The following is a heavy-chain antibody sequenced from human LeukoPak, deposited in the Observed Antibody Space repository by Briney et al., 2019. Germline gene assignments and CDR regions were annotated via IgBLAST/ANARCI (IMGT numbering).Heavy chain of an antibody. Sequence: GGSLRLSCAASGFTFSIYAMGWVCQAPGEGLEWVSIISGSGGSASYADSVKGRFTISRDNSKNTLYLQMNSLRAEDTAIYFCAKDGYSGGWYSDFWGQGTLVTVSS. J-gene: IGHJ4*02. CDR3: AKDGYSGGWYSDF. D-gene: IGHD6-13*01. V-gene: IGHV3-23*01. CDR2: ISGSGGSA. CDR1: GFTFSIYA.